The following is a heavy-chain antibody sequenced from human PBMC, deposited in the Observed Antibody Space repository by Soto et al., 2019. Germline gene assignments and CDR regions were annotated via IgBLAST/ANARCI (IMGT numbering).Heavy chain of an antibody. J-gene: IGHJ4*02. CDR1: GGTFSSYA. V-gene: IGHV1-69*12. CDR3: ARESRYCSDGSSYFLPGIDY. Sequence: QVQLVQSGAEVKKPGSSVKVSCKASGGTFSSYAISWVRQAPGQGLEWMGGIIPIFGTANYAQKFEGRVTITADESTSTSYMELSSLRSEDTAVYYCARESRYCSDGSSYFLPGIDYWGQETLATVSS. CDR2: IIPIFGTA. D-gene: IGHD2-15*01.